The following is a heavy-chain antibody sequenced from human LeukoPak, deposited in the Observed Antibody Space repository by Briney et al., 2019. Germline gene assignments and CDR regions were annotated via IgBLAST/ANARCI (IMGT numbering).Heavy chain of an antibody. D-gene: IGHD3-22*01. J-gene: IGHJ4*02. CDR2: INPNSGGT. V-gene: IGHV1-2*02. CDR1: GYTFTGYY. CDR3: ARGSPSDDSSGYYALRNFDY. Sequence: ALVKVSCKASGYTFTGYYMHWVRQAPGQGLEWMGWINPNSGGTNYAQKFQGRVTMTRDTSISTAYMELSRLRSDDTAVYYCARGSPSDDSSGYYALRNFDYWGQGTLVTVSS.